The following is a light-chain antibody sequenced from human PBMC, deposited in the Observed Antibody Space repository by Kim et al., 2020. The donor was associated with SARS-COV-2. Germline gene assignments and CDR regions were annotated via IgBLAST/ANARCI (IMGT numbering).Light chain of an antibody. V-gene: IGLV6-57*01. J-gene: IGLJ2*01. CDR1: RGSMSSNY. CDR3: QSYDSSNQVV. Sequence: KTVTNSCTRSRGSMSSNYVQWYQQRPGSSPPSVIYEDNQRPSGVPDRFSGSIDSSSNSASLTISGLKTEDEADYFCQSYDSSNQVVFGGGTQLTVL. CDR2: EDN.